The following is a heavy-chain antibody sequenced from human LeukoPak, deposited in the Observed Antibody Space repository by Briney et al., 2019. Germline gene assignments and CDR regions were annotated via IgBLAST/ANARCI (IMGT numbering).Heavy chain of an antibody. CDR1: GGSISSYY. CDR2: IYTSGST. D-gene: IGHD3-9*01. CDR3: ARGIMYYDILTGRAPSYYMDV. V-gene: IGHV4-4*07. Sequence: SETLSLTCTVSGGSISSYYWSWIRQPAGKGLEWIGRIYTSGSTNYNPSLKSRVTMSVDTSKNQFSLKLSSVTAADTAVYYCARGIMYYDILTGRAPSYYMDVWGKGTTVTVSS. J-gene: IGHJ6*03.